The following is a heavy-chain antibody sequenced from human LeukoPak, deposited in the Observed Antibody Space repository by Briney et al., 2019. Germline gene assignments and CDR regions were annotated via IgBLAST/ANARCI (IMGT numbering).Heavy chain of an antibody. CDR3: ATDYDFWSGYSPRRDYMDV. J-gene: IGHJ6*03. Sequence: GGSLRLSCAASGFTFSSYAMSWVRQAPGKGLEWVSAISGSGGSTYYADSVKGRFTISRDNSKNTLYLQMNSLRAEDTAVYYCATDYDFWSGYSPRRDYMDVWGKGTTVTVSS. CDR1: GFTFSSYA. CDR2: ISGSGGST. V-gene: IGHV3-23*01. D-gene: IGHD3-3*01.